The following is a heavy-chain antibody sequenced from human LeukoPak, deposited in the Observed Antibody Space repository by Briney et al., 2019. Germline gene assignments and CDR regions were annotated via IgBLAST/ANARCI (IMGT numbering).Heavy chain of an antibody. CDR3: AREYHDFWTPIGGFDY. V-gene: IGHV1-69*04. Sequence: SVKVSCKASGGTFSSYAISWVRQAPGQGLEWMGRIIPILGIANYAQKFQGRVTITADKSTSTAYMELSSLRSEGTAVYYCAREYHDFWTPIGGFDYWGQGTLVTVSS. CDR1: GGTFSSYA. CDR2: IIPILGIA. D-gene: IGHD3-3*01. J-gene: IGHJ4*02.